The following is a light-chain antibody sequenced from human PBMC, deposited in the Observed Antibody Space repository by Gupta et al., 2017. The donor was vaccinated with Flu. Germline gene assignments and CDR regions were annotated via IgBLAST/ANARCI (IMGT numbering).Light chain of an antibody. CDR2: EVT. V-gene: IGLV2-14*01. CDR3: SSYTDANTRV. CDR1: NSDVGGYHF. J-gene: IGLJ1*01. Sequence: QSALTHPAYVSGSPGQSITSSCSGPNSDVGGYHFVSWYQHHPGRAPKLLIYEVTKRPSEISDRFSGSKSGNTASLTISGLQPEDEADYFCSSYTDANTRVFGSGSRVTVL.